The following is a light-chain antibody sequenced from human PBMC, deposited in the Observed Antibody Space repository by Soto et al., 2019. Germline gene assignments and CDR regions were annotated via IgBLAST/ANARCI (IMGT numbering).Light chain of an antibody. CDR3: QQYNIYTWK. CDR2: DAS. CDR1: QSISNR. V-gene: IGKV1-5*01. Sequence: HMHLSPSPTSASVGDLRLITCWASQSISNRLAWYQQRPGKAPKYLIYDASTLDSGAPSRFSGSGSGTEFTLSISSLQPDDFATYCCQQYNIYTWKFGQGTKVDIK. J-gene: IGKJ1*01.